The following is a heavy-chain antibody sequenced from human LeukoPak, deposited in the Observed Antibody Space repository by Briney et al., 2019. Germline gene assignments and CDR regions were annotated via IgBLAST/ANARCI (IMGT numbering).Heavy chain of an antibody. V-gene: IGHV4-61*08. CDR1: GASISSDGHY. CDR2: IYYTGST. CDR3: ARTSPHGQSAY. J-gene: IGHJ4*02. D-gene: IGHD5-24*01. Sequence: PSETLSLTCSVSGASISSDGHYWSWIRQPPGKGLEWIGYIYYTGSTKYNPSLESRVTISVDTSRNQFSLRLSSVTAADTAVYYCARTSPHGQSAYWGQGTQVTVSS.